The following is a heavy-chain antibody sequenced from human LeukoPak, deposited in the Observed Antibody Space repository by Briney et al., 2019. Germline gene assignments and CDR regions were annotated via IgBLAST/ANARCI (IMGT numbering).Heavy chain of an antibody. J-gene: IGHJ4*02. CDR2: IKQDGSEK. CDR3: ARDAGCSSTSCFNFDY. CDR1: GFTFSTYA. V-gene: IGHV3-7*01. Sequence: GGSLRLSCAASGFTFSTYAVNWVRQAPGKGLEWVANIKQDGSEKYYVDSVKGRFTISRDNAKNSLYLQMNSLRAEDTAVYYCARDAGCSSTSCFNFDYWGQGTLVTVSS. D-gene: IGHD2-2*01.